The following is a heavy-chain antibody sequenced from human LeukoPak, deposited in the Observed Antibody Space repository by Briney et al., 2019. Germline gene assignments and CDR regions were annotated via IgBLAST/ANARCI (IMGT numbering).Heavy chain of an antibody. Sequence: ASVKVSCKASGYTFSDYFIHWVRQAAGQRLEWMGRNNAGSGGPEYPPNFQGRVTMTRDTSTSTASMELSRLTSDDTAVYYCARDLSSTPNWEFDYWGQGTLVTVSS. CDR2: NNAGSGGP. J-gene: IGHJ4*02. V-gene: IGHV1-2*06. CDR3: ARDLSSTPNWEFDY. CDR1: GYTFSDYF. D-gene: IGHD7-27*01.